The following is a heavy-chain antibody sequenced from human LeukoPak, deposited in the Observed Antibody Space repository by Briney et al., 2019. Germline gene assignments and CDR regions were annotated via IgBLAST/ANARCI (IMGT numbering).Heavy chain of an antibody. D-gene: IGHD6-6*01. CDR3: ARDSPRIGSSSFYYYYYMDV. CDR2: MNPNSGNT. CDR1: GYAFTVYG. J-gene: IGHJ6*03. V-gene: IGHV1-8*03. Sequence: ASVKVSCKASGYAFTVYGINWVRQATGQGLEWMGWMNPNSGNTGYAQKFQGRVTITRNTSISTAYMELSSLRSEDTAVYYCARDSPRIGSSSFYYYYYMDVWGKGTTVTVSS.